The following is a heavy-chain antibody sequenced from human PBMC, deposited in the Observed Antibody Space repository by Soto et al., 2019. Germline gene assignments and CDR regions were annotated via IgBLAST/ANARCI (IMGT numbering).Heavy chain of an antibody. D-gene: IGHD1-26*01. Sequence: EVYLVESGGGLVQPGGSLTLSCAASGFTFGIYWMHWVRQAPGKGLVWVSRINADGTSTAYADSVKGRFTISRDNAENTLYLQMNSLRAEDRAVYYCASTPRGAVGATSEVDYWGQGPLVTVSS. V-gene: IGHV3-74*01. J-gene: IGHJ4*02. CDR3: ASTPRGAVGATSEVDY. CDR1: GFTFGIYW. CDR2: INADGTST.